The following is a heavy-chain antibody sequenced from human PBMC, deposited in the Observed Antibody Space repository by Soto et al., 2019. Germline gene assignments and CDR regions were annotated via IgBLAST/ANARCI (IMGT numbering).Heavy chain of an antibody. V-gene: IGHV3-23*01. CDR2: ISNSGGGT. CDR3: AKDLRRMHGSGSDH. CDR1: GFTFSNFA. Sequence: EVQLLESGGDLVQPGGSLRLSCTASGFTFSNFAMNWVRQAPGKGLEWVSAISNSGGGTYYADSVRGRFTISRDNSKNMVYLQMRSLRVEDTAIYFCAKDLRRMHGSGSDHWGLGALVTVSS. D-gene: IGHD3-10*01. J-gene: IGHJ4*02.